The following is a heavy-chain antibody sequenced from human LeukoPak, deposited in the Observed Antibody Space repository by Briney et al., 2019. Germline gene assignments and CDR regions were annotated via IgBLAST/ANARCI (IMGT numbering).Heavy chain of an antibody. CDR3: AEYGGYSLY. CDR1: AFTFSSYG. J-gene: IGHJ4*02. V-gene: IGHV3-30*02. D-gene: IGHD4-17*01. CDR2: IRYNEGDT. Sequence: GGSLRLSCAASAFTFSSYGLHWVRQAPGKGLQWVAFIRYNEGDTFYGDSVKGRFTISRDNSRSTVYLQMNSLRAEDTAVYYCAEYGGYSLYWGRGTLVTVFS.